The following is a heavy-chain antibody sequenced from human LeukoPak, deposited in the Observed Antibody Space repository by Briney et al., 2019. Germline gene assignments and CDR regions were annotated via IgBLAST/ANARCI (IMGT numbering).Heavy chain of an antibody. Sequence: SETLSLTCAVYGGSFSGYYWSWLRQPPGKGLEWIGEINHSGSTNYNPSLKSRVTISVDTSKSQFYLILSSVTAADTAEYYCAIGSEYQSDAFEIWGQGTMVTVSS. CDR1: GGSFSGYY. D-gene: IGHD2-2*01. J-gene: IGHJ3*02. CDR2: INHSGST. CDR3: AIGSEYQSDAFEI. V-gene: IGHV4-34*01.